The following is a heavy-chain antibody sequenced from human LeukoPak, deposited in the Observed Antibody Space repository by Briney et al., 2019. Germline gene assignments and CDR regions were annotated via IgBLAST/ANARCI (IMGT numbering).Heavy chain of an antibody. CDR3: ARERSVGLGTSYNHYGVDV. J-gene: IGHJ6*02. Sequence: SQTLSLTCTVSGASISSSGSYWTWIRQHPGKGLEWIAYIYYTGSIYYNPSLKSRVTMSVDTSKNQFSLKLNSVTAADTAVYYCARERSVGLGTSYNHYGVDVWGQGTSVTVSS. V-gene: IGHV4-31*03. CDR1: GASISSSGSY. D-gene: IGHD1-7*01. CDR2: IYYTGSI.